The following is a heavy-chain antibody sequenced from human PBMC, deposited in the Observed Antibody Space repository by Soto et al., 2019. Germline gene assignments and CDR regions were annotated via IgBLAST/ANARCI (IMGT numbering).Heavy chain of an antibody. CDR3: TRRPDCSSTSCYAKTFDN. CDR2: IRSKANSYAT. J-gene: IGHJ4*02. Sequence: EVQLVESGGGLVQPGGSLKLSCAASGFTFSGSAMHWVRQASGKGLEWVGRIRSKANSYATAYAASVKGRFTISRDDSKNTAYLQMNSLKTEDTAVYYCTRRPDCSSTSCYAKTFDNWGQGTLVTVSS. D-gene: IGHD2-2*01. V-gene: IGHV3-73*02. CDR1: GFTFSGSA.